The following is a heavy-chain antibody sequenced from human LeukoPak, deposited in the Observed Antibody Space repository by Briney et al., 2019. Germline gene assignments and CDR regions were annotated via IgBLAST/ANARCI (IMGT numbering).Heavy chain of an antibody. CDR3: ARHVSNNGHFDY. V-gene: IGHV4-39*01. Sequence: SETLSLTCTVSGGSISSSTDYWGWIRQPPGKGLEWIGTIYYSGSTYYNPSLKSRVTMSVDTSKNQFSLKLSSVTAADTAVYYCARHVSNNGHFDYWGQGTLVTVSS. J-gene: IGHJ4*02. CDR1: GGSISSSTDY. D-gene: IGHD1/OR15-1a*01. CDR2: IYYSGST.